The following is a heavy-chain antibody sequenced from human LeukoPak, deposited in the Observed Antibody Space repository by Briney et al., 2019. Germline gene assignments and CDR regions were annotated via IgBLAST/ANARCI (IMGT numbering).Heavy chain of an antibody. V-gene: IGHV4-31*03. D-gene: IGHD3-10*01. CDR1: GGSISSGGYQ. Sequence: SETLSLTCTVSGGSISSGGYQWSWIRQHPGKGLEWIGYIYYSGSTFYNPSLKSRVTISVDTSKNQFSLKLSSVTAADTAVYYCARYGSGSPDYWGQGTLVTVSS. CDR2: IYYSGST. CDR3: ARYGSGSPDY. J-gene: IGHJ4*02.